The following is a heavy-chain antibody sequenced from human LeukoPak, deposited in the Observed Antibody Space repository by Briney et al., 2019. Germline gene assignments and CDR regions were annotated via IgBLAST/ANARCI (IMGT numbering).Heavy chain of an antibody. V-gene: IGHV3-21*01. J-gene: IGHJ3*01. CDR1: GFTFNTYT. CDR2: ISSGTSYI. D-gene: IGHD3-10*01. CDR3: AKATTSLTNWFDP. Sequence: GGSLRLSCAASGFTFNTYTVNWVRQAPGKGLEWVSSISSGTSYIYYADSVKGRFTISRDNSKNTLYLQMNSLRAEDTAVYYCAKATTSLTNWFDPWGQGTMVTVSS.